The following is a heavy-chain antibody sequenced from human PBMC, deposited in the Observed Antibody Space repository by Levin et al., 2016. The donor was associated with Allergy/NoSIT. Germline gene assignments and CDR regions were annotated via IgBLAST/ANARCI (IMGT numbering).Heavy chain of an antibody. J-gene: IGHJ4*02. CDR1: GYTFTGYY. Sequence: ASVKVSCKASGYTFTGYYMHWVRQAPGQGLEWMGWINPNSGGTNYAQKFQGRVTMTRDTSISTAYMELSRLRSEDTAVYYCARVWYSSSGLFDYWGQGTLVTVSS. D-gene: IGHD6-13*01. V-gene: IGHV1-2*02. CDR2: INPNSGGT. CDR3: ARVWYSSSGLFDY.